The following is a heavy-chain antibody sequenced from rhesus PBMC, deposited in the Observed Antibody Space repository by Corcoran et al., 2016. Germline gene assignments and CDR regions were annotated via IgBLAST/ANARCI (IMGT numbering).Heavy chain of an antibody. D-gene: IGHD1-26*01. CDR3: ASAGNWNYGGFDY. CDR2: IYGSGSST. J-gene: IGHJ4*01. CDR1: GGSISSSY. V-gene: IGHV4-169*02. Sequence: QLQLQESGPGLVKPSETLSVTCAVSGGSISSSYWSWIRQAPGKGLEWIGYIYGSGSSTNYNPPLKSRVTLSVDPSNNRLSLKLSSVTAADTAVYYCASAGNWNYGGFDYWGQGVLVTVSS.